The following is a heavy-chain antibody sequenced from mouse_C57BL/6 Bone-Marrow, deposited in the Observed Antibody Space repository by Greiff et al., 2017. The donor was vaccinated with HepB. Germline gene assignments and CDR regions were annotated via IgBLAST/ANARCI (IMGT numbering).Heavy chain of an antibody. Sequence: EGKGKKEGQEQGKKGAEGKREGKEEGEELKGDERTRGKQSPEKSGEWVGERSPSTGGTTYNQKFKAKATLTVDKSSSTAYMQLKSLTSEDSAVYYCARAPTLYYFDYWGQGTTLTVSS. CDR1: GEELKGDE. V-gene: IGHV1-42*01. D-gene: IGHD5-5*01. CDR3: ARAPTLYYFDY. CDR2: RSPSTGGT. J-gene: IGHJ2*01.